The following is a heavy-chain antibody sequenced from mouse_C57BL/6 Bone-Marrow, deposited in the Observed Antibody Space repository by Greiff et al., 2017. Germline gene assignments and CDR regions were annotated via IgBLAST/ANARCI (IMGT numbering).Heavy chain of an antibody. CDR3: AGGATAPWYFDV. CDR1: GYSITSGYY. Sequence: EVQRVESGPGLVKPSQSLSLTCSVTGYSITSGYYWNWIRQFPGNKLEWMGYISYDGSNNYNPSLKNRISITRYTSKNQFFLKLNSVTTEDTATYYCAGGATAPWYFDVWGTGTTVTVSS. V-gene: IGHV3-6*01. CDR2: ISYDGSN. D-gene: IGHD1-2*01. J-gene: IGHJ1*03.